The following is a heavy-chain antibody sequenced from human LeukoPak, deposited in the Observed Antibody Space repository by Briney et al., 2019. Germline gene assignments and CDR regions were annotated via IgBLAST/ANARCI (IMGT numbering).Heavy chain of an antibody. CDR2: ISYDGNSM. Sequence: SGGSLRLSCAGSGFTFSTYVIHWVRQTPGKGLEWAALISYDGNSMYYADSGKGRLTISRDNSKDTVYLQMDSLRPEDTAVYYCARIIISTKYYSGLDVWGQGTTVTVSS. CDR1: GFTFSTYV. D-gene: IGHD3-3*02. CDR3: ARIIISTKYYSGLDV. J-gene: IGHJ6*02. V-gene: IGHV3-30*03.